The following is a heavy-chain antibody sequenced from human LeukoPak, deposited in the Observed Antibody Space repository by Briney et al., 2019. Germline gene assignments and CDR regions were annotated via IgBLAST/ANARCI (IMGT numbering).Heavy chain of an antibody. CDR3: ARDSGIAVAVGFDWFDP. CDR2: IYHSGST. D-gene: IGHD6-19*01. Sequence: PSETLSLTCTVSGYSISSGYYWGWIRQPPGKGLEWIGSIYHSGSTYYNPSLKSRVTISVDKSKNQFSLKLSSVTAADTAVYYCARDSGIAVAVGFDWFDPWGQGTLVTVSS. CDR1: GYSISSGYY. J-gene: IGHJ5*02. V-gene: IGHV4-38-2*02.